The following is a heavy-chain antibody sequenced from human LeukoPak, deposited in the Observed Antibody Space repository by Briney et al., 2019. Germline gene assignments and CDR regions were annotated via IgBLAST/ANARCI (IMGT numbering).Heavy chain of an antibody. J-gene: IGHJ3*02. CDR2: ISSNGGST. V-gene: IGHV3-64*01. CDR1: GFTFSSYA. D-gene: IGHD2-8*01. Sequence: GGSLRLSCAASGFTFSSYAMHWVRQAPGKGLEYVSAISSNGGSTYYANSVKGRFTISRDNSKNTLYLQMGSLRAEDMAVYYCARDGGTRYCTNGVCYKDAFDIWGQGTMVTVSS. CDR3: ARDGGTRYCTNGVCYKDAFDI.